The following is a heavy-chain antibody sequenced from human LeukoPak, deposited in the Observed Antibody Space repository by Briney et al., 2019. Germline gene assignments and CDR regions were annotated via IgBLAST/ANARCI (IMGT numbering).Heavy chain of an antibody. CDR2: IYHSGST. V-gene: IGHV4-38-2*02. CDR3: ARDGMKYGSGTPPPWFDP. J-gene: IGHJ5*02. Sequence: ASETLSLTCTVSGGSISSGYYWGWIRQPPGKGLEWIGSIYHSGSTYYNPSLKSRVTISVDTSKNQFSLKLSSVTAADTAVYYCARDGMKYGSGTPPPWFDPWGQGTLVTVSS. CDR1: GGSISSGYY. D-gene: IGHD3-10*01.